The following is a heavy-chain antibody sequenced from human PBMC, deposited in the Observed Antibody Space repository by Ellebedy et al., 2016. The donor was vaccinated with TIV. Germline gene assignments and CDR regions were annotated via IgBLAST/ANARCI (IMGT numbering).Heavy chain of an antibody. J-gene: IGHJ4*02. D-gene: IGHD1-14*01. V-gene: IGHV4-59*03. CDR2: TYYSGTT. CDR1: GGSISSGHY. CDR3: AGAPNQDFFDY. Sequence: MPSETLSLTCTVSGGSISSGHYWSWMRQPPGKGLEWIGYTYYSGTTNYNPSLKSRVTMSVDTSRNQSSLKLKSVTAADTAVYFCAGAPNQDFFDYWGQGTLVTVS.